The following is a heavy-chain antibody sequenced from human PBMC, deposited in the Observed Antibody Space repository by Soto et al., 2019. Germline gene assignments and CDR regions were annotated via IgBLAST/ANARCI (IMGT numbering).Heavy chain of an antibody. J-gene: IGHJ6*02. CDR1: GGTFSSYA. CDR2: IIPIFGTA. Sequence: GASVKVSCKASGGTFSSYAISWVRQAPGQGLEWMGGIIPIFGTANYAQKFQGRVTITADESTSTAYMELSSLRSEDTAVYYCARDNEDTAMEVNYYYYYGMDVWGQGTTVTVSS. D-gene: IGHD5-18*01. V-gene: IGHV1-69*13. CDR3: ARDNEDTAMEVNYYYYYGMDV.